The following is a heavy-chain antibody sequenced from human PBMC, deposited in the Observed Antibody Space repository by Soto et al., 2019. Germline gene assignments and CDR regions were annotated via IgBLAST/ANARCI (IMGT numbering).Heavy chain of an antibody. CDR2: ISGSGGST. J-gene: IGHJ4*02. D-gene: IGHD1-26*01. CDR3: AKVPVGATGRFDY. Sequence: PGGSLRLSCAGSGFTFSDYAMSWVRQAPGKGLAWVSAISGSGGSTYYADSVKGRFTISRDNSKNTLYLQMNSLRAEGTALYYCAKVPVGATGRFDYWGQGTLVTVSS. V-gene: IGHV3-23*01. CDR1: GFTFSDYA.